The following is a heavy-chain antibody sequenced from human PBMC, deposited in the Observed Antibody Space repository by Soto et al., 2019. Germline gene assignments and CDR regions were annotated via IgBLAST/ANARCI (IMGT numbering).Heavy chain of an antibody. D-gene: IGHD1-7*01. CDR3: ARRFARTGTNFDY. V-gene: IGHV3-20*01. Sequence: EVQLVESGGGVVRPGGSLSLSCAASGFTFDDYGMSWVRQVPGKGLEWVAGHNWNGGRTGYVGSVKGRFTICRDNAKNSLFLQMISLAGEYTALYHCARRFARTGTNFDYWGQGTLVTVSS. CDR2: HNWNGGRT. CDR1: GFTFDDYG. J-gene: IGHJ4*02.